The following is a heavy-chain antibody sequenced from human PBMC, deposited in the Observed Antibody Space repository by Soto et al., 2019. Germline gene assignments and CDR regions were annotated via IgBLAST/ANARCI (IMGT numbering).Heavy chain of an antibody. CDR2: IYYSGST. CDR1: GGSISSYY. V-gene: IGHV4-59*08. J-gene: IGHJ4*02. Sequence: PSETLSLTCTVSGGSISSYYWSWIRQPPGKGLEWIGYIYYSGSTNYNPSLNSRVTISVDTSKNQFSLKLSSVTAADTAVYLCAGAPAPWYFDSWGQGTLVTVSS. CDR3: AGAPAPWYFDS.